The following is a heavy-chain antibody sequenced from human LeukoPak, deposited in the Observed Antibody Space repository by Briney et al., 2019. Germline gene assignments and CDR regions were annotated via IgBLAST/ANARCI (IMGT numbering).Heavy chain of an antibody. CDR1: GFTFSNYG. CDR3: MGFNWFDP. J-gene: IGHJ5*02. Sequence: GGALRISCAASGFTFSNYGMHWGRPAPGQGLEWVAVISHDGSNKYYADSLKGQFTISRDNSKNTLYLQMNSLRAEDTAVYYCMGFNWFDPWGQGTLVTVSS. V-gene: IGHV3-30*03. CDR2: ISHDGSNK.